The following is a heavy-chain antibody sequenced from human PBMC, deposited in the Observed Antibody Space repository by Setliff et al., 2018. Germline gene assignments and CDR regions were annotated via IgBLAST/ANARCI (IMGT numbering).Heavy chain of an antibody. CDR1: GFTFSDYY. V-gene: IGHV3-11*01. CDR3: SPSTYYYDTSGHSLDY. D-gene: IGHD3-22*01. J-gene: IGHJ4*02. Sequence: GGSLRLSCAASGFTFSDYYMSWIRQAPGKGLEWVSYITSSGSTTFYTDSVKGRFAISRDNARNSLYLQMNSLKTEDTAVYFCSPSTYYYDTSGHSLDYWGQGTLVTVSS. CDR2: ITSSGSTT.